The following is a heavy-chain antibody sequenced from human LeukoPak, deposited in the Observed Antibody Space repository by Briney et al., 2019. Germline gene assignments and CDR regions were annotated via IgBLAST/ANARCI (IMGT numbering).Heavy chain of an antibody. V-gene: IGHV1-18*01. CDR1: GYTFTNYA. Sequence: GASVKVSCKTSGYTFTNYAIIWVRQAPGQGLQWMGWISAFNGNTKFAQKFQGRVTMTTDASTSTAYMELRSLRSDDTAVYYCARTVEMATISFGFDWGQGALVTVSS. J-gene: IGHJ4*02. CDR2: ISAFNGNT. D-gene: IGHD5-24*01. CDR3: ARTVEMATISFGFD.